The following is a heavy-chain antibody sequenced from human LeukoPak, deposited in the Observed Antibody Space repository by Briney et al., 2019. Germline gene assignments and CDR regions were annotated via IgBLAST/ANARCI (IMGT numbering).Heavy chain of an antibody. J-gene: IGHJ3*02. CDR2: IWYDGSNK. CDR1: GFTFSSYG. CDR3: ARGSSSGWSGDAFDI. D-gene: IGHD6-19*01. Sequence: PGGSLRLSCAASGFTFSSYGMHWVRQAPGKGLEWVAVIWYDGSNKYYADSVKGRFTISRDNSKNTLYLQMNSLRAEDTAVYYCARGSSSGWSGDAFDIWGQGTMVTVSS. V-gene: IGHV3-33*01.